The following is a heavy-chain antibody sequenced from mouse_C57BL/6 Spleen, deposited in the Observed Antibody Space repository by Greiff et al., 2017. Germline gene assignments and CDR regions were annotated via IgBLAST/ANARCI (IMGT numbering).Heavy chain of an antibody. CDR2: IDPADGET. CDR1: GFNFKDYY. CDR3: ARWATVVARDLDY. V-gene: IGHV14-2*01. D-gene: IGHD1-1*01. J-gene: IGHJ2*01. Sequence: VQLQQSGAELVKPGASVKLSCTASGFNFKDYYMHWVKQRPEQGLEWIGRIDPADGETKYAPKFQGKATITADTSSNTAYLQLSSLTSEDTAVYYCARWATVVARDLDYWGQGTTLTVSS.